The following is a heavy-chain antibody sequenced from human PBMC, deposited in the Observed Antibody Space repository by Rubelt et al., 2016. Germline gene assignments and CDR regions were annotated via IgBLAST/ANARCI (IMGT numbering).Heavy chain of an antibody. Sequence: QQQLQESGPGLVKPSETLSLTCIVSGGSISGSSYYWGWIRQPPGKGLEWIASIFSSGSTSYSPSLKSRVTISVDTSKNQFSLKLKSVTAADTAVYYCARRRTVPQNWFHPWGQGTLVTVSS. V-gene: IGHV4-39*01. CDR2: IFSSGST. D-gene: IGHD4-17*01. J-gene: IGHJ5*02. CDR1: GGSISGSSYY. CDR3: ARRRTVPQNWFHP.